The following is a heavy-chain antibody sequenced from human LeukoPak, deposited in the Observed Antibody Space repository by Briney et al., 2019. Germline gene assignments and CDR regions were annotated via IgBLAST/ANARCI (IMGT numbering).Heavy chain of an antibody. CDR3: AKDKGSTLEY. V-gene: IGHV3-33*06. CDR2: IWYDGSNK. CDR1: GFTFSSYG. J-gene: IGHJ4*02. D-gene: IGHD1-1*01. Sequence: QSGGSLRLSCAASGFTFSSYGMHWVRQAPGKGLEWVAVIWYDGSNKYYADSVKGRFTISRGNSKNTLYLQMNSLRAEDTAVYYCAKDKGSTLEYWGQGTLVTVSS.